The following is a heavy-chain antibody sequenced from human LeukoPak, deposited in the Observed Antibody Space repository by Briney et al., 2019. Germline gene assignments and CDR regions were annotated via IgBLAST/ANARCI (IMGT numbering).Heavy chain of an antibody. CDR3: ARDGTSYYEGSGYDS. D-gene: IGHD3-22*01. Sequence: GASVKVSCKASGYTFSNYGITWVRQAPGQGLEWMGWISAYSGDTHYAQKVQDRVTLTTDTSTNTAFMELRSLTSDDTAIYYCARDGTSYYEGSGYDSWGQGTLVTVTS. CDR1: GYTFSNYG. J-gene: IGHJ4*02. CDR2: ISAYSGDT. V-gene: IGHV1-18*01.